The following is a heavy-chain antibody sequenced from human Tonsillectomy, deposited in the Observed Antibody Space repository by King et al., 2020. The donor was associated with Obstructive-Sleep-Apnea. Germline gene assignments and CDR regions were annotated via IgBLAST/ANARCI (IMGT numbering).Heavy chain of an antibody. CDR3: ARGEDTFYSYYHYYGMDV. CDR2: ISYDGSNK. D-gene: IGHD2/OR15-2a*01. CDR1: GFTFSSYA. J-gene: IGHJ6*02. V-gene: IGHV3-30-3*01. Sequence: VQLVESGGGVVQPGRSLRLSCAASGFTFSSYAMHWVRQAPGKGLEWVALISYDGSNKYYADSVKGRFTVSRDNSKNTLYLQMNSLRAEDTAVDYFARGEDTFYSYYHYYGMDVWGQGTTVTVSS.